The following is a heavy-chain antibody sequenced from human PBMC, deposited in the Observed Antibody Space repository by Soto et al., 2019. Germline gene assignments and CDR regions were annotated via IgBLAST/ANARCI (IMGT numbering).Heavy chain of an antibody. V-gene: IGHV4-39*01. CDR2: IYHGGNI. CDR3: ARHARIVGAPVYWNYYYYGMDV. Sequence: SETLSLTCTVSGGSITDRDHYWGWVRQPPGKGLEWIGEIYHGGNIHYNPSLKSRVSIFMDKSKNQFSLYLFSVTAADTAVYYCARHARIVGAPVYWNYYYYGMDVWGQGTTVTVSS. D-gene: IGHD1-26*01. CDR1: GGSITDRDHY. J-gene: IGHJ6*02.